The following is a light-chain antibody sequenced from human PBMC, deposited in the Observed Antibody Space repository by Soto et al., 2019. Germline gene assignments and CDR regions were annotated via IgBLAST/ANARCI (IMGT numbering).Light chain of an antibody. V-gene: IGKV3D-11*03. Sequence: EIVLTQSPATLSSFPGDRVTLSCRASQAVSTRLAWYQQKPGQAPRLLISDTSNRATGIPDRFSGSGSGTEFTLTVSRLEPEDFAVYYCQQYGVSSWTFGQGTKVDIK. CDR3: QQYGVSSWT. J-gene: IGKJ1*01. CDR1: QAVSTR. CDR2: DTS.